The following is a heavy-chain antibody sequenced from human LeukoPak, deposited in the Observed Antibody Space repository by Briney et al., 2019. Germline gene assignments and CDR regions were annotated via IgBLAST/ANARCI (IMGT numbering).Heavy chain of an antibody. Sequence: NTSETLSLTCTVSGGSISSYDWSWIRQPPGKGLEWIGYIYYSGSTNYNPSLKSRVTISVDTSKNQFSLKLSSVTAADTAVYYCARDKGGPYYMDVWGKGTTVTISS. CDR2: IYYSGST. V-gene: IGHV4-59*12. D-gene: IGHD3-16*01. J-gene: IGHJ6*03. CDR3: ARDKGGPYYMDV. CDR1: GGSISSYD.